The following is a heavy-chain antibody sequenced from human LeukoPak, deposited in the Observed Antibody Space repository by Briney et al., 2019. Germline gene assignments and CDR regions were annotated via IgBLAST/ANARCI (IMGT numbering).Heavy chain of an antibody. CDR2: IWFDGSNQ. V-gene: IGHV3-33*01. Sequence: GGSLRLSCAASGFTFGSYGMHWVRQAPGKGLEWVAVIWFDGSNQYYADSVKGRFTISRDNSKNTLYLQMNGLRAEDTAVYYCARGGQIQLWFDYWGQGTLVTVSS. CDR1: GFTFGSYG. J-gene: IGHJ4*02. CDR3: ARGGQIQLWFDY. D-gene: IGHD5-18*01.